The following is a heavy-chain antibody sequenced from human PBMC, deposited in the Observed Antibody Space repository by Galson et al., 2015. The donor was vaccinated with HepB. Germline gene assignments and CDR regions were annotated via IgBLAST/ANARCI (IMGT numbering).Heavy chain of an antibody. Sequence: SLRLSCAASGFTFSSYAMHWVRQAPGKGLEWVAVISYDGSNKYYADSVKGRFTISRDHSKNSLYLQMNSLRAEDTAVYSCARDRGRDYGDYGDYYGMDVWGQGTTVTVSS. J-gene: IGHJ6*02. CDR1: GFTFSSYA. D-gene: IGHD4-17*01. CDR2: ISYDGSNK. V-gene: IGHV3-30*04. CDR3: ARDRGRDYGDYGDYYGMDV.